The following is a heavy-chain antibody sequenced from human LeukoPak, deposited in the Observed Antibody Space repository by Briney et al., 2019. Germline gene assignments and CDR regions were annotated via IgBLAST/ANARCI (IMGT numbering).Heavy chain of an antibody. V-gene: IGHV3-13*01. D-gene: IGHD6-19*01. CDR3: ARLGQPVAATDY. Sequence: GGSLRLSCAASGFTFIDYDMHWVRQVIGKGLEWVSAIGIRGDTHYSGSVKGRFTISRDNSRTTLFLQMNSLRAEDTAVYYCARLGQPVAATDYWGQGALVTVSS. J-gene: IGHJ4*02. CDR1: GFTFIDYD. CDR2: IGIRGDT.